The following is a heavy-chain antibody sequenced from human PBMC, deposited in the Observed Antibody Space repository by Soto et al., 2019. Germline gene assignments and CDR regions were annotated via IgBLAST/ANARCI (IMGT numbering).Heavy chain of an antibody. J-gene: IGHJ4*02. D-gene: IGHD3-22*01. V-gene: IGHV3-33*05. CDR1: GFRFSSYG. CDR2: ISGDGSNT. Sequence: PGGSLRLSCRTSGFRFSSYGMHWVRQAPGKGPEWVAFISGDGSNTEYVDSVRGRFTVSRDNAKNSLYLQMNSLSAEDTAVYYCARSTLRYYSDTSGYHFDHWGQGTLVTVSS. CDR3: ARSTLRYYSDTSGYHFDH.